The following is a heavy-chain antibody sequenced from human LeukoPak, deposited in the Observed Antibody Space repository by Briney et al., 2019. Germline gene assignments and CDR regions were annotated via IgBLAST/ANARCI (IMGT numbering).Heavy chain of an antibody. CDR3: ARVMIAARQPGPSYYFDY. Sequence: SETLSLTCTVSGGSISSYYWSWIRQPPGKGLEWIGYIYYSGSTNYNPSLKSRVTISVDTSKNQFSLKLSSVTAADTAVYYCARVMIAARQPGPSYYFDYWGQGTLVTVSS. J-gene: IGHJ4*02. CDR2: IYYSGST. D-gene: IGHD6-13*01. V-gene: IGHV4-59*01. CDR1: GGSISSYY.